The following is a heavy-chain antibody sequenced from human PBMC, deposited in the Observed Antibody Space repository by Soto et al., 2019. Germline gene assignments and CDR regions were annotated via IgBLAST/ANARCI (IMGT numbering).Heavy chain of an antibody. Sequence: EVQLLESGGGLVQPGGSLRLSCAASGFTFSSYSMSWVRQAPGKGLEWVSAISGSGGSIYYAGSVKGRFTISRDNSKSTLYLQMNSLRAEDTAVYYCAKRIGYCSGGSWTYWGQGTLVTVSS. V-gene: IGHV3-23*01. CDR1: GFTFSSYS. CDR3: AKRIGYCSGGSWTY. D-gene: IGHD2-15*01. J-gene: IGHJ4*02. CDR2: ISGSGGSI.